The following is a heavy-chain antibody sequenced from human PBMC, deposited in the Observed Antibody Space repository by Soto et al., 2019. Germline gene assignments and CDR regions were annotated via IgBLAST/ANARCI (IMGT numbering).Heavy chain of an antibody. Sequence: QVQLQESGPGLVKPSETLSLTCTVSGGSMRSYYWSWIRQPPGKGLEWIGYIYYSGVTNYNPPPKSRVTMSVNTSNNQFFLKLNSVTAADTAVYYCAREGTSSWSGDYGVDVWGQGTMVTVSS. CDR3: AREGTSSWSGDYGVDV. CDR2: IYYSGVT. J-gene: IGHJ6*02. V-gene: IGHV4-59*01. D-gene: IGHD6-13*01. CDR1: GGSMRSYY.